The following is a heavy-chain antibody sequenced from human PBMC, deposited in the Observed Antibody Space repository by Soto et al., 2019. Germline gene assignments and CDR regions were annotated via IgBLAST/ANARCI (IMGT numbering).Heavy chain of an antibody. D-gene: IGHD4-17*01. CDR2: ISGGGDST. V-gene: IGHV3-23*01. J-gene: IGHJ5*02. CDR3: AKGQDDYGDSDVWFDP. CDR1: GFTFSSYG. Sequence: EVQLLESGGGLVQPGGSLRLSCAASGFTFSSYGMSWVRQAPGKGLEWVSAISGGGDSTYYADSVKGRFTISRDKSKNTLDLQMNSLRAEDTAVYYWAKGQDDYGDSDVWFDPWGQGTQVTVSA.